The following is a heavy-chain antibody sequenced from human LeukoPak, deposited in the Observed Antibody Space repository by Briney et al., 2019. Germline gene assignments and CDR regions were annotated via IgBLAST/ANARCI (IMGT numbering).Heavy chain of an antibody. D-gene: IGHD3-22*01. V-gene: IGHV4-39*01. CDR2: LSYGGGT. Sequence: PSETLSLTCTVSGGSVSSSSYYWGWVRQPPGKGLEWIGSLSYGGGTHYTPSFKSRVTISVETSKNQFSLTLNSMTATDTAVYYCARRSYDGSGYYHVDYWGQGTLVTVSS. CDR3: ARRSYDGSGYYHVDY. J-gene: IGHJ4*02. CDR1: GGSVSSSSYY.